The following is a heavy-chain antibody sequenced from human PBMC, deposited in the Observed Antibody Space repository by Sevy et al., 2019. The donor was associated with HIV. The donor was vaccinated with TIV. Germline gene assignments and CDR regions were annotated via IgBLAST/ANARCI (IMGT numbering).Heavy chain of an antibody. J-gene: IGHJ4*02. CDR2: ISGSGGST. V-gene: IGHV3-23*01. CDR3: AQTRATGLLKTAQDY. Sequence: GGSLRLSCAASGLTFSSYAMSWVRQAPGKGLEWVSPISGSGGSTYYADSVKGRFTISRDNSKNTLYLQMNSLRAEDTAVYYCAQTRATGLLKTAQDYWGQGTLVTVSS. CDR1: GLTFSSYA.